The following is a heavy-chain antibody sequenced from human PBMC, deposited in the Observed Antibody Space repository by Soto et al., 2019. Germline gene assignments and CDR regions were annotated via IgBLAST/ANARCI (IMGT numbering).Heavy chain of an antibody. V-gene: IGHV3-23*01. CDR2: ISADGART. Sequence: GGSLRLSCAASGFTFSSYSMTWVRQGPEKGLEWVSEISADGARTYYADSVKGRFTVSRDNSKNTVYLQMNSLRAEDTAVYYCAQNFDYWGQGTLVTVSS. J-gene: IGHJ4*02. CDR1: GFTFSSYS. CDR3: AQNFDY.